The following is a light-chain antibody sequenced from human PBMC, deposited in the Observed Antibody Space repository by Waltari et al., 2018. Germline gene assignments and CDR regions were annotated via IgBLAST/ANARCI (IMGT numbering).Light chain of an antibody. CDR2: DKN. CDR3: HSRDASGVGGA. CDR1: SLRSSQ. Sequence: SSELTQDPAVSVSMGQTGSITCHGVSLRSSQPTWYQQRPGQAPILVMYDKNNRPSGVPDRFSGSTSDNTASLTITGAQAEDEASYYCHSRDASGVGGAFGGGTKLTVL. J-gene: IGLJ2*01. V-gene: IGLV3-19*01.